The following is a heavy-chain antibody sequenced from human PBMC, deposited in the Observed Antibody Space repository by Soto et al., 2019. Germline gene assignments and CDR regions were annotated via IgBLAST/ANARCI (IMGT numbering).Heavy chain of an antibody. V-gene: IGHV3-23*01. CDR3: ARGITILTGYYGMDV. D-gene: IGHD3-9*01. CDR1: GFTFSSYA. Sequence: EVQLLESGGGLVQPGGSLRLSCAASGFTFSSYAMSWVRQAPGKGLEWVSAISGSGGSTYYADSVKGRFTISRDNSKNPLCLQMNSLRAEDTAVYYCARGITILTGYYGMDVWGQGTTVTGSS. CDR2: ISGSGGST. J-gene: IGHJ6*02.